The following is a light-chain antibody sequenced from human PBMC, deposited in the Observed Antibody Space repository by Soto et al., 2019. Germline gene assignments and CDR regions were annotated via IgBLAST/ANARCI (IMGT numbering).Light chain of an antibody. Sequence: SYELTQPPSVSVAPGKTARITCGGNNIGSKSVHWYQQKPGQAPVLGIYYDNDRPSGIPERFSGSNSGNTATLTISRVEAGDEADYYCQVWDISSDHVVFGGGTKLTVL. CDR1: NIGSKS. CDR2: YDN. CDR3: QVWDISSDHVV. J-gene: IGLJ2*01. V-gene: IGLV3-21*04.